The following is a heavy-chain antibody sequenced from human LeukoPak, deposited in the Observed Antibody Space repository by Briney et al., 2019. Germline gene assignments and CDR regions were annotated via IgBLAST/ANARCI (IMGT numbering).Heavy chain of an antibody. Sequence: PGGSLRLSCVASGIRVSTLYMSWVRQAPGKGLEWVSLIYRDGKTYYPDSVRGRFTIARDNSKNTVFLQRNNVRVDATGLYYCRREGEPWGMDVWGQGTTVIVSS. D-gene: IGHD3-16*01. CDR3: RREGEPWGMDV. CDR2: IYRDGKT. V-gene: IGHV3-66*01. J-gene: IGHJ6*02. CDR1: GIRVSTLY.